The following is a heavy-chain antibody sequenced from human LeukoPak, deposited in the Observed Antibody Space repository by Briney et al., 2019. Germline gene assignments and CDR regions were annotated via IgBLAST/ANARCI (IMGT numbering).Heavy chain of an antibody. Sequence: SETLSLTCTVSGGSIRSYYWSWIRQPAGKGLEWIGRIYTSGSTNYNPSLKSRVTMSVDTPKNQFSLKLSSVTAADTAVYYCARDYDILTGYHDYWGQGTLVIVSS. CDR3: ARDYDILTGYHDY. J-gene: IGHJ4*02. D-gene: IGHD3-9*01. CDR1: GGSIRSYY. CDR2: IYTSGST. V-gene: IGHV4-4*07.